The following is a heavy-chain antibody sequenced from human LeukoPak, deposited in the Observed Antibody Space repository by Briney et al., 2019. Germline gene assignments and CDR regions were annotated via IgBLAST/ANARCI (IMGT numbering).Heavy chain of an antibody. CDR3: ARVAYYYDSSGHNWFDP. V-gene: IGHV4-4*07. Sequence: PSETLSLTCTVSGGSISSYYWSWIRQPPGKGLEWIGRIYTSGSTNYNPSLKSRVTMSVDTSKNQFSLKLSSVTAADTAVYYCARVAYYYDSSGHNWFDPWGQGTLVTVSS. J-gene: IGHJ5*02. CDR1: GGSISSYY. CDR2: IYTSGST. D-gene: IGHD3-22*01.